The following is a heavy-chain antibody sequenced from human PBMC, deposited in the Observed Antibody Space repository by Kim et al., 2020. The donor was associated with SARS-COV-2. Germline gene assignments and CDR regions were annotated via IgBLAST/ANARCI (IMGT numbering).Heavy chain of an antibody. V-gene: IGHV5-51*01. Sequence: GESLKISCKGSGYSFTSYWIGWVRQMPGKGLEWMGIIYPGDSDTRYSPSFQGQVTISADKSISTAYLQWSSLKASDTAMYYCARHIAGDSSGCDAFDIWGQGTMVTVSS. J-gene: IGHJ3*02. CDR3: ARHIAGDSSGCDAFDI. CDR1: GYSFTSYW. CDR2: IYPGDSDT. D-gene: IGHD3-22*01.